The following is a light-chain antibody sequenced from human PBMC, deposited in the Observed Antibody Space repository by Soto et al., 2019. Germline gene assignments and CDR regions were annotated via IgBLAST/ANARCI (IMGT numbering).Light chain of an antibody. J-gene: IGKJ1*01. Sequence: DIQMTQSPSTLSASVGDRVTITCRASQSISGWLAWYQQKPGKAPKLLIYDVSSLESGVPSRFSGSGSGTEFTLAISSLQPDDFATYYCQQYNSYPWTSGQGTKVDIK. CDR3: QQYNSYPWT. CDR2: DVS. V-gene: IGKV1-5*01. CDR1: QSISGW.